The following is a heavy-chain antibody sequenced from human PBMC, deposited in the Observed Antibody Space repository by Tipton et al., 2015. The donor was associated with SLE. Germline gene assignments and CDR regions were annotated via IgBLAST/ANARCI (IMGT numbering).Heavy chain of an antibody. D-gene: IGHD1-14*01. J-gene: IGHJ3*02. CDR2: IYTRGST. V-gene: IGHV4-61*09. Sequence: TLSLTCSVSGGSISSGSYYWSWIRQPAGKGLEWIGHIYTRGSTNYNPSLKSRVPISVETSKNQFSLKLSSVTAADTAVYYCARHRGTPRRAFDIWGQGTMVTVSS. CDR1: GGSISSGSYY. CDR3: ARHRGTPRRAFDI.